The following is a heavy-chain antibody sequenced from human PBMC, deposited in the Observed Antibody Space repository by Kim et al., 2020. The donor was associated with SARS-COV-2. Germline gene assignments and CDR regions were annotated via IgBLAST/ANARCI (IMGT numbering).Heavy chain of an antibody. Sequence: GGSLRLSCAASGFTFSSYGMHWVRQAPGKGLEWVAVISYDGSNKYYADSVKRRFTISRDNSKNTLYLQMNSLRAEDTAVYYCAKDRGVTYYDILSGPFD. D-gene: IGHD3-9*01. CDR2: ISYDGSNK. CDR3: AKDRGVTYYDILSGPFD. J-gene: IGHJ4*01. CDR1: GFTFSSYG. V-gene: IGHV3-30*18.